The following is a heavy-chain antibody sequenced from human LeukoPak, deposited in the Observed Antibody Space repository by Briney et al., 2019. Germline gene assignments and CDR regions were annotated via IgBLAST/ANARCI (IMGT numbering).Heavy chain of an antibody. Sequence: SETLSLTCAVYGGSFSGYYWSWIRQPPGKGLEWIGEINHSGSTNYNPSLKSRVTISVDTSKNQFSLKLSSVTAADTAVYYCARARGDYDILTGYYISYFDYWGQGNLVTVSS. V-gene: IGHV4-34*01. CDR3: ARARGDYDILTGYYISYFDY. D-gene: IGHD3-9*01. J-gene: IGHJ4*02. CDR1: GGSFSGYY. CDR2: INHSGST.